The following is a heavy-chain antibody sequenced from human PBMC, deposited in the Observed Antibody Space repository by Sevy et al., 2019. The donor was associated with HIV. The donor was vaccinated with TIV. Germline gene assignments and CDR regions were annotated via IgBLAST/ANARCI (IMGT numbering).Heavy chain of an antibody. J-gene: IGHJ4*01. CDR1: GFGLNGNA. D-gene: IGHD3-3*01. Sequence: GGSLRLSCAASGFGLNGNAMSWVRQAPGEGLEWVAAIHGGDDTTHYGDSVKGRFTISRDSFKNILYLQMDSLRVEDTAVYYCAKDILGWAFDYWGHGTLVTVSS. V-gene: IGHV3-23*01. CDR3: AKDILGWAFDY. CDR2: IHGGDDTT.